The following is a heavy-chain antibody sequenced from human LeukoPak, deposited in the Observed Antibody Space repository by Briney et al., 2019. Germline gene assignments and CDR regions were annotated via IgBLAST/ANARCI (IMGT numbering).Heavy chain of an antibody. J-gene: IGHJ4*02. CDR1: GYTFTSYY. CDR3: ARDRRRYYYGSGSYSPSGGFDY. V-gene: IGHV1-3*03. CDR2: INAGNGNT. D-gene: IGHD3-10*01. Sequence: ASVKVSCKASGYTFTSYYMHWVRQAPGQRLEWMGWINAGNGNTKYSQEFQGRVTITRDTSASTAYMELSSLRSEDMAVYYCARDRRRYYYGSGSYSPSGGFDYWGQGTLVTVSS.